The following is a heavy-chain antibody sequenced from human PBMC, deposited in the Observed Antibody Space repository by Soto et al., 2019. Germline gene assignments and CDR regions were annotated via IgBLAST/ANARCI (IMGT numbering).Heavy chain of an antibody. V-gene: IGHV1-46*03. CDR1: GYTFITYY. J-gene: IGHJ4*02. CDR3: AREDYNHGRTFDY. Sequence: QVQLVQSGAEVKKPGASVKVSCKASGYTFITYYMHWLRQAPGQGLEWMGIINPSGGGTSYAQKFQGRATMTRDTSTSTVYMELNSLRSEDTAVYFCAREDYNHGRTFDYWGQGTLVTVSP. CDR2: INPSGGGT. D-gene: IGHD4-4*01.